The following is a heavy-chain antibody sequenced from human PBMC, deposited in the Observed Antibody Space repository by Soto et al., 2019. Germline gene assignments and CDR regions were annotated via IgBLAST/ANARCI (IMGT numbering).Heavy chain of an antibody. V-gene: IGHV3-30*18. CDR2: ISYDGSNK. Sequence: HPGGSLRLSCAASGFTFSSYGMHWVRQAPGKGLEWVAVISYDGSNKYYADSVKGRFTISRDNSKNTLYLQMNSLRAEDTAVYYCAKDRGWLAERYYYGMDVWGQGTTVTGSS. J-gene: IGHJ6*02. CDR1: GFTFSSYG. D-gene: IGHD6-19*01. CDR3: AKDRGWLAERYYYGMDV.